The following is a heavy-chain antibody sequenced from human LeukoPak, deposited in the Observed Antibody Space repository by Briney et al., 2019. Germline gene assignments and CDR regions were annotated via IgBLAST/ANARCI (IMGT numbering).Heavy chain of an antibody. D-gene: IGHD5-12*01. CDR3: ARDKGSGYDLVA. CDR1: GGTFMRHS. J-gene: IGHJ5*02. Sequence: GASVKVSCKASGGTFMRHSISWVRQAPGQGLEWMGGISAYNGNTNYAQKLQGRVTMTRDTSTSTVYMELSSLRSEDTAVYYCARDKGSGYDLVAWGQGTLVTVSS. V-gene: IGHV1-18*01. CDR2: ISAYNGNT.